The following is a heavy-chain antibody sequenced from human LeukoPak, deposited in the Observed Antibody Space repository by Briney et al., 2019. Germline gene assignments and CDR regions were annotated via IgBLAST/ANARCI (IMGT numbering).Heavy chain of an antibody. Sequence: QPGGSLRLSCAASGFTFSSYAMSWVRQAPGKGLEWVSAISGSGGSTYYADSVKGRFTISRDNAKNSLYLQMNSLRAEDTAVYYCARDRVPGDYGLNWFDPWGQGTLVTVSS. J-gene: IGHJ5*02. CDR3: ARDRVPGDYGLNWFDP. V-gene: IGHV3-23*01. D-gene: IGHD4-17*01. CDR2: ISGSGGST. CDR1: GFTFSSYA.